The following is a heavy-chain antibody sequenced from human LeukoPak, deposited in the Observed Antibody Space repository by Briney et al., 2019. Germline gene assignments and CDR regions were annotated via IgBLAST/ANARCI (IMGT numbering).Heavy chain of an antibody. Sequence: ASVKVSCKASGGTFSSYAISWVRQAPGQGLEWMGGIIPIFGTANYAQRFQGRVTITTDESTSTAYMELSSLRSEDTAVYYCARGPYDYVWGSHREGAFDIWGQGTMVTVSS. CDR2: IIPIFGTA. CDR3: ARGPYDYVWGSHREGAFDI. CDR1: GGTFSSYA. V-gene: IGHV1-69*05. J-gene: IGHJ3*02. D-gene: IGHD3-16*01.